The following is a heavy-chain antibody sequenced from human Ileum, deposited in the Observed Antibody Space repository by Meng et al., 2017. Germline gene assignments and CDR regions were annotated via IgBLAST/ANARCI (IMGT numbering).Heavy chain of an antibody. V-gene: IGHV4-39*01. D-gene: IGHD3-3*02. CDR3: ARHGAFRSHLDD. CDR2: FFYGGTT. Sequence: QVQLQESGPGLVKPSQTLSLTCSVSGGSFSSDNYYWTWIRQTPGMGLEWIVSFFYGGTTYYNPSLESRVTTSVDTSKSQFSLNLKSVSAADTAVYFCARHGAFRSHLDDWGQGTLVTVSS. CDR1: GGSFSSDNYY. J-gene: IGHJ4*02.